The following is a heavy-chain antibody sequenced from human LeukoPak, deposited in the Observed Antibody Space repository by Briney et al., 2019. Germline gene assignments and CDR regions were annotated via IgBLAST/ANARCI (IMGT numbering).Heavy chain of an antibody. Sequence: GESLQISCKGSGYSFTRYWIGWVRQMPGKGLEWMGFIYPGDSDTRYSPSFQGQVTISADKSISTAYLQWSSLKASDTAMYFCARPLTGTTRFDIWGQGTMVTVSS. CDR3: ARPLTGTTRFDI. V-gene: IGHV5-51*01. J-gene: IGHJ3*02. CDR2: IYPGDSDT. D-gene: IGHD1-20*01. CDR1: GYSFTRYW.